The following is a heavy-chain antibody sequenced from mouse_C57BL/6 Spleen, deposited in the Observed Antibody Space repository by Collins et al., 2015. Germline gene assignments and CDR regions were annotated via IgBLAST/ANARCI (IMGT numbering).Heavy chain of an antibody. V-gene: IGHV1-80*01. CDR1: GYAFSSYW. D-gene: IGHD1-1*01. CDR3: ARCYYGSSPFEY. Sequence: VQLQQSGAELVKPGASVKISCKASGYAFSSYWMNWVKQRPGKGLEWIGQIYPGDGDTNYNGKFKGKATLTADKSSSTAYMQLSSLTSEDSAVYFCARCYYGSSPFEYWGQGTTLTVSS. J-gene: IGHJ2*01. CDR2: IYPGDGDT.